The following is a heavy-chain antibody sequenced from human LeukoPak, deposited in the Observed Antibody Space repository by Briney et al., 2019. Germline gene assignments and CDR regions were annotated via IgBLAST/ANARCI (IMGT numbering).Heavy chain of an antibody. CDR3: ARHTQYNWFDP. D-gene: IGHD2-15*01. CDR2: ILYSGTT. CDR1: GGSISSYY. V-gene: IGHV4-59*08. Sequence: PSETLSLTCSVSGGSISSYYWSWIRQPPGKGLEWIGYILYSGTTNSNPSLKSRVTISVDTSKNQISLKLSSVTAADTAVYYCARHTQYNWFDPWGQGTLVTVSS. J-gene: IGHJ5*02.